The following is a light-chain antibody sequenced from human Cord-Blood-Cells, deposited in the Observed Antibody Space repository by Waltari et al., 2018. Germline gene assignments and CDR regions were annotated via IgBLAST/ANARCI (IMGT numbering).Light chain of an antibody. Sequence: QSALTQPASVSGSPGQSITISCTGTSSDVGGYNYVSWYQQHPGQAPKLMIYDVSKRPSGVSNRFSCSQSGNTASMTVSGLQAEDKADYYCRSYTSSRTYIFGTGTKVNVL. CDR2: DVS. CDR3: RSYTSSRTYI. V-gene: IGLV2-14*01. CDR1: SSDVGGYNY. J-gene: IGLJ1*01.